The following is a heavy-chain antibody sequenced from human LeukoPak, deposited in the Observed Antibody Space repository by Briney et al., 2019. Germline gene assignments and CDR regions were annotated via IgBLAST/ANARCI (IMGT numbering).Heavy chain of an antibody. Sequence: SETLSLTCTVSGGSISGYYWSWIRQPPGKGLEWIGEINHSGGTNYNPSLKSRVTISVDTSKNQFSLKLSSVTAADTAVYYCARFGLDYWGQGTLVTVSS. J-gene: IGHJ4*02. CDR2: INHSGGT. CDR1: GGSISGYY. CDR3: ARFGLDY. D-gene: IGHD3-16*01. V-gene: IGHV4-34*01.